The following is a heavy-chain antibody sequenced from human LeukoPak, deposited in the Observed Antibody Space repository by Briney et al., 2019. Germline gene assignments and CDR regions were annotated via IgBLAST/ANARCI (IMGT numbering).Heavy chain of an antibody. D-gene: IGHD2-21*02. V-gene: IGHV3-64*01. CDR2: ISSNGGST. Sequence: GGSLRPSCAASGFTFSSYAMHWVRQAPGKGLEYVSAISSNGGSTYYANSVKGRFTISRDNSKNTLYLQMGSLRAEDMAVYYCARAPMSGDYYFDYWGQGTLVTVSS. CDR3: ARAPMSGDYYFDY. J-gene: IGHJ4*02. CDR1: GFTFSSYA.